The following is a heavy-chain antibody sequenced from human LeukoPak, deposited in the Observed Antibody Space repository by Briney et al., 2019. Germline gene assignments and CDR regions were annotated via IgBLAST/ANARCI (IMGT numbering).Heavy chain of an antibody. CDR2: IWYDGSNK. J-gene: IGHJ4*02. Sequence: GGSLRLSCAASGFTFSSYGMHWVRQAPGKGLEWVAVIWYDGSNKYYADSVKGRFTISRDNSKDTLYLQMNSLRAEDTAVYYCAKCPGSANCYTGFDYWGQGTLVTVSS. D-gene: IGHD2-2*02. CDR3: AKCPGSANCYTGFDY. CDR1: GFTFSSYG. V-gene: IGHV3-33*06.